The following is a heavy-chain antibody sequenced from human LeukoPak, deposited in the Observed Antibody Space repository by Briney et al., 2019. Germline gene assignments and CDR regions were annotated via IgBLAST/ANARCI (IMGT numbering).Heavy chain of an antibody. CDR1: GGTFSSYA. CDR3: ARDRCSSSFSHDKTYGMDV. J-gene: IGHJ6*02. V-gene: IGHV1-69*04. D-gene: IGHD6-6*01. CDR2: IIPILGIA. Sequence: SVNLSCKASGGTFSSYAISWVRRAPGQGLEWMGRIIPILGIANYAQKFQGRVTITADKSTSTAYMELSSPRSEDTAVYYCARDRCSSSFSHDKTYGMDVWGQRTPVSASS.